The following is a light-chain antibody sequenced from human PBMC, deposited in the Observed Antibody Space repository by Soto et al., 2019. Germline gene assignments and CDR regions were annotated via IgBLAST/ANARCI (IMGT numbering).Light chain of an antibody. CDR3: QQYYRTPPA. J-gene: IGKJ1*01. V-gene: IGKV4-1*01. Sequence: DIVMTQSPDSLAVSLGERATINCKSSQSVLFTSNNRNYLAWYQQKPGQHPKVLISWASTRESGVPDRFTGSGSGTDFTLTISSLLAEDVAVYYCQQYYRTPPAFGQGTKVQV. CDR2: WAS. CDR1: QSVLFTSNNRNY.